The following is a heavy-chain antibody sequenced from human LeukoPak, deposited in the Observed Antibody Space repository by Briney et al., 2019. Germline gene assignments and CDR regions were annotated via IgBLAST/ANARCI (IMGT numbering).Heavy chain of an antibody. CDR2: ISSSGSTI. V-gene: IGHV3-48*03. CDR3: ASSPDYGDSYFDY. D-gene: IGHD4-17*01. CDR1: GFTFSSYA. Sequence: GGSLRLSCAASGFTFSSYAMSWVRQAPGKGLEWVSYISSSGSTIYYADSVKGRFTISRDNAKNSLYLQMNSLRAEDTAVYYCASSPDYGDSYFDYWGQGTLVTVSS. J-gene: IGHJ4*02.